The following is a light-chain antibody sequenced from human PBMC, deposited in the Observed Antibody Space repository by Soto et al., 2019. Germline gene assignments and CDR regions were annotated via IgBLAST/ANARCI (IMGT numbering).Light chain of an antibody. J-gene: IGKJ1*01. CDR2: AAS. CDR1: QRVSSH. CDR3: HQYNNWPWT. V-gene: IGKV3-15*01. Sequence: ETVMTQSPVTLSVSPGDTATLSCRASQRVSSHLAWYQQKPGQPPRLLIYAASTRATGIAGRFSGSGSETEFTLIIRSLQSEDSALYYCHQYNNWPWTFGQGTKVDIK.